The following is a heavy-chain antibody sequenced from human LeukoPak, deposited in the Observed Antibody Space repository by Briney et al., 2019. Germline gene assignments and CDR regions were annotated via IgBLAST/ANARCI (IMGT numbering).Heavy chain of an antibody. Sequence: SQTLSLTCAISGDSVSSNSAAWNWIRQSPSRGLEWLGRTYYRSKWYNDYAVSVKSRITINPDTSKNQFSLQLNSVTPEDTAVYYCARDPYCSSASCYPEYYYYYMDVWGKGTTVTVSS. CDR1: GDSVSSNSAA. CDR3: ARDPYCSSASCYPEYYYYYMDV. J-gene: IGHJ6*03. CDR2: TYYRSKWYN. D-gene: IGHD2-2*01. V-gene: IGHV6-1*01.